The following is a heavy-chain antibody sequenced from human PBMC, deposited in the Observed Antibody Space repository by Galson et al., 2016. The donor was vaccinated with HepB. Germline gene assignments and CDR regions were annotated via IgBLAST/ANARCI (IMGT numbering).Heavy chain of an antibody. CDR1: GYTFINYY. CDR2: IAPIGETT. J-gene: IGHJ1*01. CDR3: ATDASVASGWYVW. V-gene: IGHV1-46*01. D-gene: IGHD6-19*01. Sequence: SVKVSCKASGYTFINYYINWVRQAPGHGLEWMGLIAPIGETTTYAPKFQGRVTMTKDTSTSTVYMELSSLTCDDTAVYYCATDASVASGWYVWWGQGTVVTVSS.